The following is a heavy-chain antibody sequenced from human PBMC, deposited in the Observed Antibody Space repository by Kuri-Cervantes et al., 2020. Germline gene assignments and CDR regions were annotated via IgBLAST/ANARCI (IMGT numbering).Heavy chain of an antibody. CDR3: ARGEAYYGSGSDQKVGDY. Sequence: ASVKVSCKASEYTFTGYYMHWVRQAPGQGLEWMGWINPNSGGTNYAQKFQGWVTMTRDTSISTAYMELSRLRSDDTAVYYCARGEAYYGSGSDQKVGDYWGQGTLVTVSS. V-gene: IGHV1-2*04. J-gene: IGHJ4*02. CDR1: EYTFTGYY. D-gene: IGHD3-10*01. CDR2: INPNSGGT.